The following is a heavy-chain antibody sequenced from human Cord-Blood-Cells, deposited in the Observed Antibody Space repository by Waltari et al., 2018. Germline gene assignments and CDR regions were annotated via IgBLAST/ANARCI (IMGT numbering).Heavy chain of an antibody. D-gene: IGHD4-17*01. Sequence: QVQLQQWGAGLLKPSETLSLTCAVYGGSFSGYYWSWVRQPPGKGLEWIGEINHSGSTNYNPSRKSRVTISVDTSKNQFSLKLSSVTAADTAVYYCARKVSGVTTAKRWFDPWGQGTLVTVSS. CDR2: INHSGST. V-gene: IGHV4-34*01. CDR1: GGSFSGYY. J-gene: IGHJ5*02. CDR3: ARKVSGVTTAKRWFDP.